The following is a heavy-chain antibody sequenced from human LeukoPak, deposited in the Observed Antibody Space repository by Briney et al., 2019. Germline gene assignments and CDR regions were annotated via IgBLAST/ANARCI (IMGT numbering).Heavy chain of an antibody. V-gene: IGHV3-20*04. CDR2: INWNGGST. CDR1: GFTFDDYG. D-gene: IGHD3-22*01. J-gene: IGHJ4*02. CDR3: AKGAEYFYDSSGLIDF. Sequence: GGSLRLSCAASGFTFDDYGMTWVRQTPGKGLEWVSTINWNGGSTAYADSVKGRFTISRDNAKNTLYLQMISLRDEDTAIYYCAKGAEYFYDSSGLIDFWGQGTLVTVSS.